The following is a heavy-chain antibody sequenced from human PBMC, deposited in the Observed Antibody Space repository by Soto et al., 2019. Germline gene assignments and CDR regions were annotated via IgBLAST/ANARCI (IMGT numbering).Heavy chain of an antibody. CDR1: GGSISSSSYY. J-gene: IGHJ3*02. Sequence: SETLSLTCTVSGGSISSSSYYWGWIRQPPGKGLEWIGSMYYSGNTYYNPSLKSRVTISVDTSQNQFSLRLSSVTATDTAVYYCASGDYYDSSGYYNAFDIWGQGTMVTVSS. CDR3: ASGDYYDSSGYYNAFDI. V-gene: IGHV4-39*01. D-gene: IGHD3-22*01. CDR2: MYYSGNT.